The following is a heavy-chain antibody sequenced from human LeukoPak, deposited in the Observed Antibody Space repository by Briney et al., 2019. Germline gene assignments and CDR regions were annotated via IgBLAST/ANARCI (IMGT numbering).Heavy chain of an antibody. J-gene: IGHJ4*02. V-gene: IGHV3-53*01. CDR1: GFAVSSND. D-gene: IGHD3-10*01. CDR3: ARDLGDGEFEY. CDR2: IYVGGRT. Sequence: GGSLRLSCAASGFAVSSNDMSWVRQAPGKGLKWVSTIYVGGRTYYADSVKGRFTISRDNSKNTVYLQMNSLRAEDTATYFCARDLGDGEFEYWGQGTLVSVSS.